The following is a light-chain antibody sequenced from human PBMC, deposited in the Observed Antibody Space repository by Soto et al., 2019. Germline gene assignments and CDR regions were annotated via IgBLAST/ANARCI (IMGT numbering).Light chain of an antibody. CDR2: LGS. Sequence: DIVMTPSPLSLPVTPGEPASISCRSSQSLLHSNGYNYLDWYLQKPGQSPQLLIYLGSNRASGVPDRFSGSGSGTDFTLKISRVEAEDVGVYYCMQPLQSWTFGQGTKVE. V-gene: IGKV2-28*01. CDR1: QSLLHSNGYNY. CDR3: MQPLQSWT. J-gene: IGKJ1*01.